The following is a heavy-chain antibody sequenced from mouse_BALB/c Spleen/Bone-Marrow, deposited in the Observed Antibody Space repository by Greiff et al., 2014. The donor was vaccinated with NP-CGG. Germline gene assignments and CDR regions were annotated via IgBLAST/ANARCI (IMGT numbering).Heavy chain of an antibody. CDR2: ISTYSANT. D-gene: IGHD3-2*01. CDR3: ARDISGYVRAMDY. CDR1: GYTFTDYA. V-gene: IGHV1-67*01. J-gene: IGHJ4*01. Sequence: QVQLQQPGPELVSPGVSVKISCKAFGYTFTDYAIHWVKQSHSKSLEWIGIISTYSANTNYNQKFKGKATMTVDKSSSTAYMELARLTFEDSAIYFCARDISGYVRAMDYWGQGTSVTVSS.